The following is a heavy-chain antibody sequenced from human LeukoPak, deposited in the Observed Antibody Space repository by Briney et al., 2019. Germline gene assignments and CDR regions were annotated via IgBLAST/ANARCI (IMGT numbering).Heavy chain of an antibody. D-gene: IGHD3-3*01. V-gene: IGHV3-7*01. J-gene: IGHJ4*02. Sequence: GGSLRLSCAASGFIFTNYFMSWVRQAPGKGLEWVASIKHDGSEKCYVDSVRGRFTISRDNTMNSLYLQMSSLRAEDTAVYYCATDRGWRTSGYYLYYFEYWGQGTLVTYSS. CDR2: IKHDGSEK. CDR1: GFIFTNYF. CDR3: ATDRGWRTSGYYLYYFEY.